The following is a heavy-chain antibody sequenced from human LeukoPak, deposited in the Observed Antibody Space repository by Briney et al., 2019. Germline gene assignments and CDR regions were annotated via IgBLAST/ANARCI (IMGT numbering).Heavy chain of an antibody. D-gene: IGHD3-10*01. Sequence: GGSLRLSCAASGFTFSSYGMHWVRQAPGKGLEWVAFIRYDGSNKYYADSVKGRFTISRDNSKNALYLQMNSLRAEDTAVYYCAILHGPLAMVRGIKYYYYGMDVWGQGTTVTVSS. CDR3: AILHGPLAMVRGIKYYYYGMDV. CDR1: GFTFSSYG. V-gene: IGHV3-30*02. CDR2: IRYDGSNK. J-gene: IGHJ6*02.